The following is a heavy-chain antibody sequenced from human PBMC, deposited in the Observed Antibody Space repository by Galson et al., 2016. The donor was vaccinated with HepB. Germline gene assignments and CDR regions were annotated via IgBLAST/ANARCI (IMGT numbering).Heavy chain of an antibody. Sequence: SLRLSCAASGFTFSNYAMHWVRQAPGKGLEWVTVISYDGSDKFYTDSVKGRFTIPRDNSKNTLFLQMNSLRPEDTAVYYCARTKGHQKTYYDFWSGYYYGLDVWGQGTTVTVSS. V-gene: IGHV3-30*04. CDR3: ARTKGHQKTYYDFWSGYYYGLDV. CDR2: ISYDGSDK. CDR1: GFTFSNYA. D-gene: IGHD3-3*01. J-gene: IGHJ6*02.